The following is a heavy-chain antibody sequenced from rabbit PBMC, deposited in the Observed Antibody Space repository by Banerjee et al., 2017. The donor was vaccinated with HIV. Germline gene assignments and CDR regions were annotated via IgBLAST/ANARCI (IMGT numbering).Heavy chain of an antibody. J-gene: IGHJ4*01. CDR3: VRDYRFYFNL. CDR2: IDTNDGDT. Sequence: LEESGGGLVKPGGTLTLTCTVSGFSFSSNWICWVRQAPGKGLEWIACIDTNDGDTDYANWPKGRFTISKTSSTTVTLQMTSLTAADTATYFCVRDYRFYFNLWGPGTLVTVS. CDR1: GFSFSSNW. D-gene: IGHD7-1*01. V-gene: IGHV1S45*01.